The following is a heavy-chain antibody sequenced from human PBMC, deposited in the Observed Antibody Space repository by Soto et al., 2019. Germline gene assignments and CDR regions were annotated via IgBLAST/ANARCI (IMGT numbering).Heavy chain of an antibody. CDR3: ARAVAVPADFDY. J-gene: IGHJ4*02. Sequence: QVQLVQSGAEEKKPGASVKVSCKASGYTFTGYAMHWVRQAPGQRLEWIGWINAGNGNTKYSQKFQARVTITRDTSASTAYMELSSLRSEDTAVYYCARAVAVPADFDYWGQGTLVTVSS. CDR2: INAGNGNT. V-gene: IGHV1-3*05. D-gene: IGHD6-19*01. CDR1: GYTFTGYA.